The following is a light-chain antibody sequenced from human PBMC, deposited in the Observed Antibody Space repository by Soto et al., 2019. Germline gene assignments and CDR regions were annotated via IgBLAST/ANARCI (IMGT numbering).Light chain of an antibody. V-gene: IGKV3-15*01. CDR2: YAS. CDR1: QSVMNN. J-gene: IGKJ4*01. Sequence: EIVMTQSPATLSVSPGERVTLSCRASQSVMNNLAWYQHKPGQAPRLLISYASTGATVHPARFTVSGYGTDITITINRLGSEAFAVYYCPEFPRCQVTFGGRAKVEI. CDR3: PEFPRCQVT.